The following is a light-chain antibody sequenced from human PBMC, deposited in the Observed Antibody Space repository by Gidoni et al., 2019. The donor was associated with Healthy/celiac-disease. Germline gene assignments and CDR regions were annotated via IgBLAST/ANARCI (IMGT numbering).Light chain of an antibody. V-gene: IGKV1-5*01. CDR3: QQYNSYLWT. CDR1: QSISSW. J-gene: IGKJ1*01. CDR2: DAS. Sequence: DIQMTQSPSTLSASVGDRVTITCRASQSISSWLAWYQQKPGKAPKLLIYDASSLESGVPSRCSGSGSGTEFTLTISSLQPDDFATYYCQQYNSYLWTFGQXTKVEIK.